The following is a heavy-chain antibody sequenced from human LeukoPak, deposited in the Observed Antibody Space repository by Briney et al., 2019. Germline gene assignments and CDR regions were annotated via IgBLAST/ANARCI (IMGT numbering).Heavy chain of an antibody. V-gene: IGHV3-23*01. CDR2: ISGTGGST. J-gene: IGHJ5*02. CDR3: AKDYEPLVGVHRWGDWFDP. D-gene: IGHD1-26*01. Sequence: GGSLRLSCAASGFTFSSYSMNWVRQAPGKGLEWVSLISGTGGSTYYADSVKGRFTISRDNSKNTLYLQMNSLGAEDTAVYYCAKDYEPLVGVHRWGDWFDPWGQGTLVTVSS. CDR1: GFTFSSYS.